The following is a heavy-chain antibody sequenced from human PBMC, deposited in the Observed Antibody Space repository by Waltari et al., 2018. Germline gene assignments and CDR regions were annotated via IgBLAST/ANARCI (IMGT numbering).Heavy chain of an antibody. Sequence: QVQLVQSGAEVKKPGASVQVSCKASGYTFTGYAMHWVRQAPGHRLEWMGWINANSGNIEVSQKLGGRVTITRDTSTSTAYMELRSLTSDDTSVYYCARDRGPSAVTSFDSWGQGTLVTVSP. D-gene: IGHD4-17*01. J-gene: IGHJ4*02. CDR2: INANSGNI. CDR1: GYTFTGYA. CDR3: ARDRGPSAVTSFDS. V-gene: IGHV1-3*01.